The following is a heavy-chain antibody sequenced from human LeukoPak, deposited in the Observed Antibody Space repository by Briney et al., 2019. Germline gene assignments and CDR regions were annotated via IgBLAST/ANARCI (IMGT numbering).Heavy chain of an antibody. CDR3: AKDSTVVPAADNWFNP. V-gene: IGHV3-23*01. D-gene: IGHD2-2*01. CDR2: ISGSGGST. J-gene: IGHJ5*02. Sequence: GGSLRLSCAASGFTFSRHWMSWVRQAPGKGLEWVSSISGSGGSTYYADSVKGRFTISRDNSKNTLYLQMNSLRAEDTAVYYCAKDSTVVPAADNWFNPWGQGTLVTVSS. CDR1: GFTFSRHW.